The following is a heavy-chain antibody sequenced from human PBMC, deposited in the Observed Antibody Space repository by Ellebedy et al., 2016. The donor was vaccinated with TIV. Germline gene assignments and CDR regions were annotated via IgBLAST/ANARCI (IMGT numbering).Heavy chain of an antibody. CDR3: ARGDNYYYDSSGYYYSN. CDR2: IIPIFGTA. V-gene: IGHV1-69*06. CDR1: GGSFSSYA. Sequence: ASVKVSCKASGGSFSSYAISWVRQAPGQGLEWMGGIIPIFGTANYAQKFQSRVTITADKSTSTAYMELSSLRSEDTAVYYCARGDNYYYDSSGYYYSNWGQGTLVTVSS. J-gene: IGHJ4*02. D-gene: IGHD3-22*01.